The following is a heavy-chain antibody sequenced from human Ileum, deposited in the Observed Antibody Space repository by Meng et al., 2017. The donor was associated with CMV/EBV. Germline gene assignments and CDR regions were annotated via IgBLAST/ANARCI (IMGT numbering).Heavy chain of an antibody. V-gene: IGHV3-15*01. D-gene: IGHD1-26*01. Sequence: GESLKISCAASGFTFSTAWMSWVRQAPGKGLEWVGRIKSKSDGGTADYAAPVKGRFTISRDDSRNTLYLQMNSLKNEDIAVYYCTTDSGDYPYPDYWGQGKLVTVSS. CDR3: TTDSGDYPYPDY. CDR1: GFTFSTAW. CDR2: IKSKSDGGTA. J-gene: IGHJ4*02.